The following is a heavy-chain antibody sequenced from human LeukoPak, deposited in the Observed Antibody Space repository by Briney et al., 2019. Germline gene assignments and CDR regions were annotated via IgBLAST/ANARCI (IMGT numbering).Heavy chain of an antibody. J-gene: IGHJ6*03. CDR2: IKQDGSEI. Sequence: GGSLKLSCAASGFTFSNYWMSWVRQALGKGLEWVANIKQDGSEIYYVDSVKGRFTISRDNARNSLYLQMNSLRAEDTAVYYCARVLRYCSGGNCYSGGLGYMDVWGKGTTVTISS. D-gene: IGHD2-15*01. CDR1: GFTFSNYW. CDR3: ARVLRYCSGGNCYSGGLGYMDV. V-gene: IGHV3-7*03.